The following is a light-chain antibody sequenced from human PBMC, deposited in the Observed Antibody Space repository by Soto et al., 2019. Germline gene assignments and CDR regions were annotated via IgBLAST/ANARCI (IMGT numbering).Light chain of an antibody. CDR2: SNN. V-gene: IGLV1-44*01. CDR3: AAWDDSLNGLV. CDR1: SSNIGSNT. Sequence: QSVLTQPPSASGTPGQRVTISCSGSSSNIGSNTVNWYQQLPGTAPKLLIYSNNQRPSGVPDRFSGSKSGTSASLAFSGLQSEDEADYYCAAWDDSLNGLVFGTGTKVTVL. J-gene: IGLJ1*01.